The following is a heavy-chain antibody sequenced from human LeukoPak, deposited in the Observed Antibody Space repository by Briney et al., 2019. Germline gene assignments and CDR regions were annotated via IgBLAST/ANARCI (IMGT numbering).Heavy chain of an antibody. J-gene: IGHJ4*02. Sequence: GGSLRLSCAASEFTVSSNYMSWVRQAPGKGLEWVSVIYSGGSTYYADFVKGRFTISRDNSKNTLYLQMNSPRAEDTAVYYCARVVPHNQAFDYWGQGTLVTVSS. CDR2: IYSGGST. CDR3: ARVVPHNQAFDY. CDR1: EFTVSSNY. V-gene: IGHV3-53*01. D-gene: IGHD1-14*01.